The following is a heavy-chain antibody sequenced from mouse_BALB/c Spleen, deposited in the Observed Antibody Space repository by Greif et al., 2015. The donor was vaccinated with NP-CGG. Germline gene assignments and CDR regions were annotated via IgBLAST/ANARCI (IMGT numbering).Heavy chain of an antibody. CDR1: GYTFTSYV. D-gene: IGHD2-12*01. V-gene: IGHV1-14*01. CDR2: INPYNDGT. J-gene: IGHJ2*01. Sequence: VQLQQSGPELVKPGASVKMSCKASGYTFTSYVMHWVKQKPGQGLEWIGYINPYNDGTKYNEKSKGKATLTSDKSSSTAYMELSSLTSEDSAVYYCTTGDYWGQGTTLTVSS. CDR3: TTGDY.